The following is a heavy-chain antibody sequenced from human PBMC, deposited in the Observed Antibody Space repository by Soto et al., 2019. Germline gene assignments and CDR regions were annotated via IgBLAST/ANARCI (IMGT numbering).Heavy chain of an antibody. CDR3: ARATIAVAGTGYYYGMDV. V-gene: IGHV3-21*01. CDR2: ISSSSSYI. J-gene: IGHJ6*02. CDR1: GFTFSSHS. D-gene: IGHD6-19*01. Sequence: GGSLRLSCAASGFTFSSHSMNWVRQAPGKGLEWVSSISSSSSYIYYADSVKGRFTISRDNAKNSLYLQMNSLRAEDTAVCYCARATIAVAGTGYYYGMDVWGQGTMVSVSS.